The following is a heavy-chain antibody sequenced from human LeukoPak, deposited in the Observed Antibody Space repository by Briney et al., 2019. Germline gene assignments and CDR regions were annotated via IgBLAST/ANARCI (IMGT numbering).Heavy chain of an antibody. CDR2: IYSSGST. D-gene: IGHD2-21*02. Sequence: WGRQAPGKGLEWIGNIYSSGSTYYNPSLKSRVTIFVEKSNKQFYLKLSTSTAAYTAEHYCARRAFFRVTALQRSPYWYFDFLGRGTRASVSS. J-gene: IGHJ2*01. V-gene: IGHV4-39*01. CDR3: ARRAFFRVTALQRSPYWYFDF.